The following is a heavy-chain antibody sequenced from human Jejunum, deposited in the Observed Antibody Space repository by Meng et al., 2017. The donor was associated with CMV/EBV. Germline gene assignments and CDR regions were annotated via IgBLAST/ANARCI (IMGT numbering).Heavy chain of an antibody. J-gene: IGHJ4*02. CDR1: GGSFSGYY. D-gene: IGHD2-2*01. Sequence: YGGSFSGYYWSWIRQSPGQGLEWIGQINHSGSASYNPPLRRRVTISEDTSKNQFSLRLTSVTAADTAIYYCARKYCGSSNCYPFDYWGQGELVTVSS. CDR2: INHSGSA. V-gene: IGHV4-34*01. CDR3: ARKYCGSSNCYPFDY.